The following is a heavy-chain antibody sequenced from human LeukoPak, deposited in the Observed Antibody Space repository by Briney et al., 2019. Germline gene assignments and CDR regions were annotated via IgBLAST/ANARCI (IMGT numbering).Heavy chain of an antibody. CDR2: IYPGDAAT. D-gene: IGHD1-14*01. Sequence: GASLKISCKASGYSFTTYWIGWVRPMPGKGVEWMAMIYPGDAATTYSPSFQGQVTISADKSIRTAYLQWSSLKASDTAVYYCASPQTGYDNVGEYWGQGTLVTVSS. CDR3: ASPQTGYDNVGEY. J-gene: IGHJ4*02. V-gene: IGHV5-51*01. CDR1: GYSFTTYW.